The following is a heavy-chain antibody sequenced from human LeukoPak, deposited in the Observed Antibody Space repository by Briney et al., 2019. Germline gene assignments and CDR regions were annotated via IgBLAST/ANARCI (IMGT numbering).Heavy chain of an antibody. Sequence: GGSLRLSCAASGFTFSSYAMHWVRQAPGKGLEWVAVISYDGSNKYYADSVKGRFTISRDNSKNTLYLQMNSLRDEDTAVYYCAKVPILVAGTGRYNWFDPWGQGTLVTVSS. V-gene: IGHV3-30-3*01. CDR2: ISYDGSNK. CDR3: AKVPILVAGTGRYNWFDP. CDR1: GFTFSSYA. J-gene: IGHJ5*02. D-gene: IGHD6-19*01.